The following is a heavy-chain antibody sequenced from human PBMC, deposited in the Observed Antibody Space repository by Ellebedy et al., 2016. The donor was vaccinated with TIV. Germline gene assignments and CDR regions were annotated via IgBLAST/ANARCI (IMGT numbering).Heavy chain of an antibody. CDR3: ARVGYNGGDFDY. Sequence: GGSLRLSCAASGFTFSSYWITWVRQAPGKGLEWVAIIEQDGSKKYYVDSVKGRFTISRDNAQNSLYLQMNSLRAEDTAVYYCARVGYNGGDFDYWGQGTLVTVSS. CDR1: GFTFSSYW. D-gene: IGHD5-18*01. J-gene: IGHJ4*02. CDR2: IEQDGSKK. V-gene: IGHV3-7*01.